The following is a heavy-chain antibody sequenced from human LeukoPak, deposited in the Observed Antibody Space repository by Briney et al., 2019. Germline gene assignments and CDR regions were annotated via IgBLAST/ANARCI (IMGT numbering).Heavy chain of an antibody. Sequence: GGSLRLSCAASGFTFSRYAMHWVRQAPGKGLEWEAVISYDGSNKYYADSVKGRFTISRDNFKNTLYLQMNSLRAEDTAVYYCASEYRDFDYWGQGTLVTVSS. D-gene: IGHD5-18*01. CDR2: ISYDGSNK. J-gene: IGHJ4*02. CDR1: GFTFSRYA. V-gene: IGHV3-30*04. CDR3: ASEYRDFDY.